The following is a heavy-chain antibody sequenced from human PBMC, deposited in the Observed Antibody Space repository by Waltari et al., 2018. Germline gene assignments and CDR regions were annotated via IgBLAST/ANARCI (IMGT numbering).Heavy chain of an antibody. J-gene: IGHJ4*02. CDR2: INPNSGGT. D-gene: IGHD1-26*01. V-gene: IGHV1-2*02. CDR3: ARVARIVGATTGENYFDY. Sequence: QVQLVQSGAEVKKPGASVKVSCKASGYTFTGYYMHWVRQAPGQGLEWMGWINPNSGGTNYAQKFQGRVTMTRDTSISTAYMELSRLRSDDTAVYYCARVARIVGATTGENYFDYWGQGTLVTVSS. CDR1: GYTFTGYY.